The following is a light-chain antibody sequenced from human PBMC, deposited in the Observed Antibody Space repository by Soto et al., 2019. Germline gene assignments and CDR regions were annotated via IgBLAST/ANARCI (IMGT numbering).Light chain of an antibody. CDR2: GAS. CDR1: QSVSSN. J-gene: IGKJ1*01. Sequence: EIVMTQSPATLSVSPGERATLSCRASQSVSSNLAWYQQKPGQAPRLLIYGASTRATGIPARFSGSGSGTEFSLTISSLQSEDFAVYSCQQYNNWPPWTFGQVTKVEIK. CDR3: QQYNNWPPWT. V-gene: IGKV3-15*01.